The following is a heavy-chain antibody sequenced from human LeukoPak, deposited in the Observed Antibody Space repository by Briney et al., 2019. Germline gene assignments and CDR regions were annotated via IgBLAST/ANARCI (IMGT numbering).Heavy chain of an antibody. Sequence: SVKVSCKASGGTFSSYAISWVRQAPGQGLEWMGRIIPILGIANYAQKFQGRVTITADKSTSTAYMELSSLRSEDTAVYYCARLDYYDSSGYYTSEYWGQGTLVTVSS. V-gene: IGHV1-69*04. CDR2: IIPILGIA. CDR3: ARLDYYDSSGYYTSEY. D-gene: IGHD3-22*01. CDR1: GGTFSSYA. J-gene: IGHJ4*02.